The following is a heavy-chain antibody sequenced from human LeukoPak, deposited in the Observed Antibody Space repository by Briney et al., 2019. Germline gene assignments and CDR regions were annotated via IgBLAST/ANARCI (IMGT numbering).Heavy chain of an antibody. V-gene: IGHV1-69*13. CDR1: GGTFSSYA. CDR2: IIPIFGTA. J-gene: IGHJ6*02. Sequence: GASVKVSCKASGGTFSSYAISWVRQAPGQGLEWMGGIIPIFGTANYAQKFQGRVTITADESTSTAYMELSSLRSEDTAVYYCARDHYYGSGIDYGMDVWGQGTTVTVS. CDR3: ARDHYYGSGIDYGMDV. D-gene: IGHD3-10*01.